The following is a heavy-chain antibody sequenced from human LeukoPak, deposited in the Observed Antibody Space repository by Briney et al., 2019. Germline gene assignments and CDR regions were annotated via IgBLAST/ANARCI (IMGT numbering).Heavy chain of an antibody. CDR3: ARVYDFWSGYYRVHAFDI. CDR2: IYYSGTT. Sequence: NPSETLSLTCTVSGGSISTYYWNWIRQPPGKGLEWIGYIYYSGTTNYNPSLKSRVSMSVDTSKNQFSLKLSSVTAADTAVYYCARVYDFWSGYYRVHAFDIWGQGTMVTVSS. CDR1: GGSISTYY. D-gene: IGHD3-3*01. J-gene: IGHJ3*02. V-gene: IGHV4-59*12.